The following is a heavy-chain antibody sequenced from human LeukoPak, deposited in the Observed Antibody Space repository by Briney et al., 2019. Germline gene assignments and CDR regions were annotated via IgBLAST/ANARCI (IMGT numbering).Heavy chain of an antibody. CDR1: GYTFTSYE. V-gene: IGHV1-8*01. CDR3: ARDSEILGGFDP. D-gene: IGHD3-10*01. Sequence: ASVKVSCKASGYTFTSYEINWVRQATGQGLEWMGWINPNSGNPGYALKFQGRVTMTRNTSISTAYMELTSLRSEDTAIYYCARDSEILGGFDPWGQGTLVTVSS. J-gene: IGHJ5*02. CDR2: INPNSGNP.